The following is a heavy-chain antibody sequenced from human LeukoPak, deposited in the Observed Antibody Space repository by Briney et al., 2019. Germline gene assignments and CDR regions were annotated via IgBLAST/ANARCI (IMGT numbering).Heavy chain of an antibody. Sequence: KPGGSLRLSCAASEFTFGPYTTNWVRQAPGKGLEWVSSITSTSRFIYYTDSVKGRFTVSRDNAKGSLYLQMNSLRVDDTAVYFCVRDGSYYGQYYFDLWGQGALVTVSS. V-gene: IGHV3-21*06. CDR3: VRDGSYYGQYYFDL. CDR2: ITSTSRFI. D-gene: IGHD1-26*01. J-gene: IGHJ4*02. CDR1: EFTFGPYT.